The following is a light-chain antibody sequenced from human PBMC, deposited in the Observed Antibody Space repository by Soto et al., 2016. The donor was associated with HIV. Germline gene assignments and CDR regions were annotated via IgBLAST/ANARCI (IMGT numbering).Light chain of an antibody. V-gene: IGLV3-21*03. CDR1: NLGSKS. Sequence: SYELTQPPSVSVALGKTARITCGGDNLGSKSVHWYQQKPGQAPVLVVYDDSDRPSGIPERFSGSNSGNTATLTISRVEAGDEADYYCQVWGSTSDPWVFGGGTKLTVL. CDR3: QVWGSTSDPWV. CDR2: DDS. J-gene: IGLJ3*02.